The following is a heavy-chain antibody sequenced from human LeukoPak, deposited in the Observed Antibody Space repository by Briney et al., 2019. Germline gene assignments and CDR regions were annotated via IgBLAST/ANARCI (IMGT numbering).Heavy chain of an antibody. CDR1: GFTFDDYA. CDR2: ISGDGGST. V-gene: IGHV3-43*02. CDR3: SRGDFDY. Sequence: GGSLRLSCAASGFTFDDYAMHWVRQAPGKGLEWVSLISGDGGSTYYADSVKGRFTISRDNAKNSLYLQMNSLRAEDTAVYSCSRGDFDYWGQGTLVTVSS. J-gene: IGHJ4*02.